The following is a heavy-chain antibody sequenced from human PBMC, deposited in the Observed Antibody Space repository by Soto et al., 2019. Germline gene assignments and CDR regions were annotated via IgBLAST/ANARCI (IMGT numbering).Heavy chain of an antibody. CDR2: IIPIFGTA. D-gene: IGHD4-4*01. V-gene: IGHV1-69*01. Sequence: QVQLVQSGAEVKKPGSSVKVSCKASGGTFSSYAISWVRQAPGQGLEWMGGIIPIFGTANYAQKFQGRVTITADESTSTAYMELSSLRSEDLAVYYCARGGNDYRKAWVYYYYGMDVWGQGTTVTVSS. J-gene: IGHJ6*02. CDR3: ARGGNDYRKAWVYYYYGMDV. CDR1: GGTFSSYA.